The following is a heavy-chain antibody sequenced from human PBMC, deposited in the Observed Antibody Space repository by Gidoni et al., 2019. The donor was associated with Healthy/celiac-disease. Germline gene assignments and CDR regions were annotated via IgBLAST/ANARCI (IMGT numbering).Heavy chain of an antibody. CDR3: ARGKQWLVRGSADAFDI. Sequence: TISRDNSKNTLYLQMNSLRAEDTAVYYCARGKQWLVRGSADAFDIWGQGTMVTVSS. J-gene: IGHJ3*02. D-gene: IGHD6-19*01. V-gene: IGHV3-30*07.